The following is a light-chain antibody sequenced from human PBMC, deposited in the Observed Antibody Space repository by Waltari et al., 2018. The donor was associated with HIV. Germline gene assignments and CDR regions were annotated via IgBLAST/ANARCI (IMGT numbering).Light chain of an antibody. CDR2: GAS. J-gene: IGKJ2*01. V-gene: IGKV1-17*02. CDR1: QDIGHD. Sequence: DIQMTPSPSSLSASVGDRVSMTCRATQDIGHDLAWYQHRPGSGPRRLICGASTLQRGVPPRFIGRGSGTDFTLIINNLQPDDLATYYCLQNNTFLITFGQGTKVEI. CDR3: LQNNTFLIT.